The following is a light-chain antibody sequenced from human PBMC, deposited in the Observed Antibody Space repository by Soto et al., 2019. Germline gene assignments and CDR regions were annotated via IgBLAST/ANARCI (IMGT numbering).Light chain of an antibody. CDR2: EVS. V-gene: IGLV2-8*01. J-gene: IGLJ3*02. Sequence: QSVLTPPPSASVSPGQAVTISCTGTSSDVGGYHYVSWYQQHPGKAPKLMIYEVSKRPSGVPDRFSGSKSGNTASLTVSGLQAEDEADYYCSSDAGSHWVFGGGTKLTVL. CDR1: SSDVGGYHY. CDR3: SSDAGSHWV.